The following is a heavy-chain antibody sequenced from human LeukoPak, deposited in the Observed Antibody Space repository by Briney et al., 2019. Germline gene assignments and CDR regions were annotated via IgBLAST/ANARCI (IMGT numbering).Heavy chain of an antibody. CDR2: IYHSGST. V-gene: IGHV4-38-2*02. Sequence: SETLSLTCTVSGYSISSGYYWGWIRQPPGKGLEWIGSIYHSGSTYYNPSLKSRVTISVDTSKNQFSLKLSSVTAADTAVYYCARAPYDFWTNYYYAFDIWGQGTMVTVSS. CDR3: ARAPYDFWTNYYYAFDI. J-gene: IGHJ3*02. CDR1: GYSISSGYY. D-gene: IGHD3-3*01.